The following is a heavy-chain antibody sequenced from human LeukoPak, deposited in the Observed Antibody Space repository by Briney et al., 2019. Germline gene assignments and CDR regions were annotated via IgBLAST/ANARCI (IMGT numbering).Heavy chain of an antibody. J-gene: IGHJ5*02. Sequence: GGSLRLSCAASGFAFSSSPMSWMRQAPGKGLEWLSYIDGSSSRTNYADSVKGRFTISRDNVKNSLYLQMNSLRAEDTAVYFCARRGTDYCTPSSCHPNWFAPWGQGTQVTVSS. CDR3: ARRGTDYCTPSSCHPNWFAP. CDR1: GFAFSSSP. V-gene: IGHV3-11*03. CDR2: IDGSSSRT. D-gene: IGHD4-11*01.